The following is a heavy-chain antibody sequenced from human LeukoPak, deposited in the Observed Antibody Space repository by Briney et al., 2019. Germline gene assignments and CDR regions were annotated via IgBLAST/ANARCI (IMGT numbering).Heavy chain of an antibody. CDR2: IYYSGST. CDR1: GGSISSGGYY. J-gene: IGHJ3*02. V-gene: IGHV4-61*08. Sequence: SETLSLTCTVSGGSISSGGYYWSWIRQPPGKGLEWIGYIYYSGSTNYSPSLKSRVTISVDTSKNQFSLKLSSVTAADTAVYYCARHLRDAFDIWGQGTMITVSS. CDR3: ARHLRDAFDI.